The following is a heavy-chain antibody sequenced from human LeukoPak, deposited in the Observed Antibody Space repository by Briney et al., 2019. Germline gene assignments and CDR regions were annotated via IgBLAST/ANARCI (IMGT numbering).Heavy chain of an antibody. J-gene: IGHJ3*02. CDR3: ARGSHAFDI. Sequence: GGSLRLSCAASGLTFSNYWMHWVRRAPGKGLVWVSRVNSDGSSTNYADSVKGRFTISRDNANNTLSLQMNSLRAEDTAVYYCARGSHAFDIWGQGTMVTVSS. CDR2: VNSDGSST. V-gene: IGHV3-74*01. CDR1: GLTFSNYW. D-gene: IGHD3-10*01.